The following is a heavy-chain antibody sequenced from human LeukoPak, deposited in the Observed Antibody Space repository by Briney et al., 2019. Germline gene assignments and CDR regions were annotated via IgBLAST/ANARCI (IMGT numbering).Heavy chain of an antibody. CDR2: IFNSGTT. CDR1: GASVNSDSYY. D-gene: IGHD5-18*01. V-gene: IGHV4-30-4*08. Sequence: SQTLSLTCTVTGASVNSDSYYWSWIRQPPGQGLEWIGYIFNSGTTYYIPSLRSRVIISLDTSKNQFSLKMSSVTAADTAVYFCADTYGNWGQGTLVTVSS. J-gene: IGHJ4*02. CDR3: ADTYGN.